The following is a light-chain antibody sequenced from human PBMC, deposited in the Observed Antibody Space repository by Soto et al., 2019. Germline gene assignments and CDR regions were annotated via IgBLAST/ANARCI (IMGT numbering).Light chain of an antibody. J-gene: IGKJ1*01. CDR1: PGVSSN. Sequence: EIVMTQSPATLSVSPGERATLSCRASPGVSSNLARYQQKPGQAPRLLIYGAYTRATGIPARYSGSGSGTEFTLTISSLQSEDFAVYYCQQYNNWPPTWTFGQGTKVDIK. CDR3: QQYNNWPPTWT. V-gene: IGKV3-15*01. CDR2: GAY.